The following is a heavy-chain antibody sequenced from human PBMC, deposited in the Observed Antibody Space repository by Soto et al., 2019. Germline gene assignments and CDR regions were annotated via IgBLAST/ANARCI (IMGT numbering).Heavy chain of an antibody. Sequence: WSLRLSWEASGFAFGSFGMHWVRQAPGTGLGGVAIISYEGSIKNYAESVKGRFTISRDNSKNKLYLQMDSLRPEDRAVYYCARCAYMASSEYYWGQGTLVTVSS. CDR3: ARCAYMASSEYY. V-gene: IGHV3-30*03. D-gene: IGHD6-6*01. CDR2: ISYEGSIK. J-gene: IGHJ4*02. CDR1: GFAFGSFG.